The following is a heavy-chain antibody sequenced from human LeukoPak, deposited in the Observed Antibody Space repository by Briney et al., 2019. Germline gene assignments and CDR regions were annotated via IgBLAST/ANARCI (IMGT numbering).Heavy chain of an antibody. J-gene: IGHJ4*02. CDR2: INEDASDI. V-gene: IGHV3-74*03. CDR1: GFDFNGYW. Sequence: GGSLRLSCAASGFDFNGYWMHWVRQAPGKGLEWVSRINEDASDITYADSVKGRFTISRDNTKNTLYLQMNSLRAEDTAVYYCARDQVYGDYYYFDYWGQGTLVTVSS. D-gene: IGHD4-17*01. CDR3: ARDQVYGDYYYFDY.